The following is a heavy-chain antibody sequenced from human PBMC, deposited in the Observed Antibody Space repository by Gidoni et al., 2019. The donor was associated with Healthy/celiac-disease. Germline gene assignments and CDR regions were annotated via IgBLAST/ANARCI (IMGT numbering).Heavy chain of an antibody. CDR3: AKVGYDSSGYYWGSGAFDI. V-gene: IGHV3-23*01. CDR2: ISGSGGST. Sequence: EVQLLESGGGLVQPGGSLRLSCAASGFTFSSYAMSWVRQAPGKGLEWGSAISGSGGSTYYADSVKGRFTISRDNSKNTLYLQMNSLRAEDTAVYYCAKVGYDSSGYYWGSGAFDIWGQGTMVTVSS. J-gene: IGHJ3*02. D-gene: IGHD3-22*01. CDR1: GFTFSSYA.